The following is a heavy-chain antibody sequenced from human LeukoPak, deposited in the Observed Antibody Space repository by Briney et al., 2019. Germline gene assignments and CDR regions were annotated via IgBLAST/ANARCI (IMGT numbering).Heavy chain of an antibody. V-gene: IGHV4-34*01. D-gene: IGHD3-10*01. CDR1: GESLSVYY. J-gene: IGHJ5*02. CDR3: TRGRGT. Sequence: SETLSLTCAVYGESLSVYYWNWFRQSPRKGLEWIAEINPSGSTTYNPSLKSRLTISVDTSQNQFSLKVRSVTAADTAVYYCTRGRGTWGQGTLVTVSS. CDR2: INPSGST.